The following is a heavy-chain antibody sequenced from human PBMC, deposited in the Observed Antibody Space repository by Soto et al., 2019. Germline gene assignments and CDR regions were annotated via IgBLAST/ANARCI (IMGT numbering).Heavy chain of an antibody. CDR3: ASRMPDSYYLGVFDW. CDR1: GFTFSQYW. J-gene: IGHJ4*02. CDR2: IKGDGSEM. D-gene: IGHD3-10*01. Sequence: RLSCVGSGFTFSQYWMTWVRQAPGMGLEWVARIKGDGSEMYYVDSVKGRFSISRDNAKDSLYLQMNDLRTEDTAVYYCASRMPDSYYLGVFDWWGRGTLVTVSS. V-gene: IGHV3-7*03.